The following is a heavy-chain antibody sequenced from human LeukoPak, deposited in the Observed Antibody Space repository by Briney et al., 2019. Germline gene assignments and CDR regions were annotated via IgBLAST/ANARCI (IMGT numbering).Heavy chain of an antibody. CDR1: GFTFSSYS. J-gene: IGHJ3*02. Sequence: PGGSLTLSHSPSGFTFSSYSMNWVRPPPAKGLDGVASISIISRYIYYADSVKGRFTISRDNAKNSLYLQMNSLRAEDTAVYYCARESQGYCSSTSCYALGAFDIWGQGTMVTVSS. CDR3: ARESQGYCSSTSCYALGAFDI. V-gene: IGHV3-21*01. CDR2: ISIISRYI. D-gene: IGHD2-2*01.